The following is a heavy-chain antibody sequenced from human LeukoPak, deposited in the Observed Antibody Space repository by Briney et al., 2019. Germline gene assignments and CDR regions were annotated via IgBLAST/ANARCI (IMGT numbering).Heavy chain of an antibody. D-gene: IGHD2-8*01. CDR1: GYSFSAYW. CDR3: ASVYAGDFDY. J-gene: IGHJ4*02. Sequence: GESLKISCQGSGYSFSAYWITWVRQMPGKGLEWMGRIDPSDSHINYSASFQGQVTISVDKSISTAYLQWSSLKASDTAMYYCASVYAGDFDYWGQGTLVTVSS. CDR2: IDPSDSHI. V-gene: IGHV5-10-1*04.